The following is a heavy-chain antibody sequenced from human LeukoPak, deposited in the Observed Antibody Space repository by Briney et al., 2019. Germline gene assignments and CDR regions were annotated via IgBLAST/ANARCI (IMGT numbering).Heavy chain of an antibody. J-gene: IGHJ4*02. CDR3: ANGGSYRSEGDY. CDR2: IWYDGSNK. D-gene: IGHD3-16*02. Sequence: GRSLRLSCAASEFTFSSYGMHWVRQAPGKGLERVAVIWYDGSNKYYADSVKGRFTISRDNSKNTLYLQMNSLRAEDTAVYYCANGGSYRSEGDYWGQGTLVTVSS. CDR1: EFTFSSYG. V-gene: IGHV3-33*06.